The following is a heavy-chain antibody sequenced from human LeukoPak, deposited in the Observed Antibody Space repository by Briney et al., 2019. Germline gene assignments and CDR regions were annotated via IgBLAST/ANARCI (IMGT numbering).Heavy chain of an antibody. D-gene: IGHD5-18*01. CDR2: IYFSGTT. Sequence: SETLSLTCTVSGGSISGSSYYWDWIRQPPGKGLEWIGSIYFSGTTFYTPSLKTRVTISVDTSKNQFSLRLSSVTAADTAHYYCARHLKGYSYGPAYYYFDVWGRGTQVTVSS. CDR1: GGSISGSSYY. CDR3: ARHLKGYSYGPAYYYFDV. J-gene: IGHJ2*01. V-gene: IGHV4-39*01.